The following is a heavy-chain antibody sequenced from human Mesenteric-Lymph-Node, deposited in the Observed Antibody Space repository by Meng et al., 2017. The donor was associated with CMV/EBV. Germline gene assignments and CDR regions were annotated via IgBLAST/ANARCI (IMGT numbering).Heavy chain of an antibody. V-gene: IGHV1-3*04. Sequence: YTFTYYAMHWVRQAPGQRLEWMGWINTGNGNTKYSQKFQGRVTITRDTSASTAYMELSSLRSEDTAVYYCARLHYYGSGSSYWYFDLWGRGTLVTVSS. D-gene: IGHD3-10*01. CDR1: YTFTYYA. J-gene: IGHJ2*01. CDR2: INTGNGNT. CDR3: ARLHYYGSGSSYWYFDL.